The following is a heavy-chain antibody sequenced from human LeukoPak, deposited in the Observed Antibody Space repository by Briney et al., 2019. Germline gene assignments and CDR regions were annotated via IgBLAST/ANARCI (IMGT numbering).Heavy chain of an antibody. CDR2: IYYSGST. CDR1: GGSINSYY. V-gene: IGHV4-59*01. J-gene: IGHJ4*02. CDR3: ARGRYGWLPFDY. Sequence: SETLSLTCTVSGGSINSYYWSWIRQPPGKGLEWIGYIYYSGSTNYNPSLKSRVTISVDTSKNQFTLKLSSVTAADTAVYYCARGRYGWLPFDYWGQGTLVTVSS. D-gene: IGHD3-16*01.